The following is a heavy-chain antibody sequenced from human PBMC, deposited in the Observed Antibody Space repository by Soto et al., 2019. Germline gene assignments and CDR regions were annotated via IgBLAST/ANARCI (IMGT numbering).Heavy chain of an antibody. CDR1: GFTVSSNY. CDR3: ARYNHLVLQNYYVMNV. CDR2: IYSGGST. V-gene: IGHV3-53*01. J-gene: IGHJ6*01. Sequence: GGSLRLSCAASGFTVSSNYMSWVRQAPGKGLEWVSVIYSGGSTYYADSVKGRFTISRDNSKNTLYLQMNSLRAEDTAVYYCARYNHLVLQNYYVMNVWGQGTTVTVSS. D-gene: IGHD4-4*01.